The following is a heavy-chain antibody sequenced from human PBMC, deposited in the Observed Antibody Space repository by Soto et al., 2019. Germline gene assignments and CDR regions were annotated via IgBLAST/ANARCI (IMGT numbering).Heavy chain of an antibody. J-gene: IGHJ4*02. CDR2: ISAYNGNT. CDR3: AKDSDTAMVLGIDY. CDR1: GYTFTSYG. Sequence: QVQLVQSGAEVKKPGASVKVSCKASGYTFTSYGISWVRQAPGQGLKWMGWISAYNGNTNYAQKLQGRVTMTTDTATSTAYMELRSLRSDDTAVYYCAKDSDTAMVLGIDYWGQGTLVTVSS. V-gene: IGHV1-18*01. D-gene: IGHD5-18*01.